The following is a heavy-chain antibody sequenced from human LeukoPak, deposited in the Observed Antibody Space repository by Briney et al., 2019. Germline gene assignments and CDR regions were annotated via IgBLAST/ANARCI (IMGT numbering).Heavy chain of an antibody. CDR1: GGSISSYY. V-gene: IGHV4-59*08. D-gene: IGHD6-19*01. CDR3: ARHISSGWYEGGYWFDP. J-gene: IGHJ5*02. CDR2: IYYSGST. Sequence: KTSETLSLTCTVSGGSISSYYWSWIRQPPGKGLEWIGYIYYSGSTNYNPSLKSRVTISVDTSKNQFSLKLSSVTAADTAVYYWARHISSGWYEGGYWFDPWGQGTLVTVSS.